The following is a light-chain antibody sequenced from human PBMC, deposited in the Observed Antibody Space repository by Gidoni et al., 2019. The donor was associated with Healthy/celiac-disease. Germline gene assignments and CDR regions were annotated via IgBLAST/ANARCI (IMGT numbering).Light chain of an antibody. CDR1: QSISSY. CDR2: AAS. V-gene: IGKV1-39*01. Sequence: DIQMTQSPSPLSASVGDRVTITCRASQSISSYLNWYQQKPGKAPKLLIYAASSLQSGVPSRFSGSGSGTDFTLTISSLQPEDFATCYCQQSYSTPRTFGQXTRLKIK. CDR3: QQSYSTPRT. J-gene: IGKJ2*01.